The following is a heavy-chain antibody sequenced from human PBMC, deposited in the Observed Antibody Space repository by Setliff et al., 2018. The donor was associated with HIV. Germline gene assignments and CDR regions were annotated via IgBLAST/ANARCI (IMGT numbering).Heavy chain of an antibody. CDR2: ISDDGANK. J-gene: IGHJ3*01. Sequence: PGGSLRLSCAASGFTFSSNAMHWVRQAPGKGLEWVASISDDGANKQQADSVKGRFAISRDNSRDTLYLELSSLTTGDTAVYYCARDIRHMEYYDSTGYAFDVWGQGTRVTVSS. V-gene: IGHV3-30*09. CDR1: GFTFSSNA. D-gene: IGHD3-22*01. CDR3: ARDIRHMEYYDSTGYAFDV.